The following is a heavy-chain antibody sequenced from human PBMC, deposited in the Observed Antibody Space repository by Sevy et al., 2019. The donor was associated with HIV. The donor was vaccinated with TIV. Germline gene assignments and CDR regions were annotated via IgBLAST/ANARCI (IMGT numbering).Heavy chain of an antibody. CDR3: AKGDTSTRYYYYGMDV. V-gene: IGHV3-48*01. CDR1: GFTFSSYS. Sequence: GGSLRLSCAASGFTFSSYSMNWVRQAPGKGLEWVSYISSSSSTIYYADSVKGRFTISRDNAKNSLYLQMNSLRAEDTALYYCAKGDTSTRYYYYGMDVWGQGTAVTVSS. D-gene: IGHD2-2*01. CDR2: ISSSSSTI. J-gene: IGHJ6*02.